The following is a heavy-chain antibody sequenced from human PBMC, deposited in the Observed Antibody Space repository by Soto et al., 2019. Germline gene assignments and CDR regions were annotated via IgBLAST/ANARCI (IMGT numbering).Heavy chain of an antibody. D-gene: IGHD6-19*01. CDR3: AKDRTVAGIRAFDC. V-gene: IGHV3-23*01. Sequence: GGSLRLSCAPSGFTFNTYAMSWVRQAPGKGLEWVSSIGNNGGSTYYADSVKGRFSISRDNSKNTLFLQMNSLRAEDTAVYYCAKDRTVAGIRAFDCWGQGTLVTVSS. CDR2: IGNNGGST. J-gene: IGHJ4*02. CDR1: GFTFNTYA.